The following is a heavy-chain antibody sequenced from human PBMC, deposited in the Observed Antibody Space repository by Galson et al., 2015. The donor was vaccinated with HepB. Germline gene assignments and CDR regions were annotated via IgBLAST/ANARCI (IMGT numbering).Heavy chain of an antibody. D-gene: IGHD3-22*01. CDR2: ISADNGNT. V-gene: IGHV1-18*01. J-gene: IGHJ4*02. CDR3: AREGLRGYYDSTGYFPFDY. Sequence: SVKVSCKASGYFFTHFGINWVRQAPGQGLEWMGWISADNGNTKYAQKFQGRVTMTTDTSTSTAYVEVRSLRSDDTAVYYCAREGLRGYYDSTGYFPFDYCGQGSLVTDSS. CDR1: GYFFTHFG.